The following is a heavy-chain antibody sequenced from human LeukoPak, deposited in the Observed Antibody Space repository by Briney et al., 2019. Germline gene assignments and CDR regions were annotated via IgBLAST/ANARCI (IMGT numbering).Heavy chain of an antibody. J-gene: IGHJ6*03. CDR3: ARLRNYYGSGSWGFMDV. CDR1: GFTFSTYE. D-gene: IGHD3-10*01. V-gene: IGHV3-48*03. Sequence: PGGPLRLSCAASGFTFSTYEMNWVRQAPGRGLQWVSYINNSGRNIYYADSVKGRFTISRDNAKNSLYLQMNSLRAEDTAVYYCARLRNYYGSGSWGFMDVWGKGTTVTISS. CDR2: INNSGRNI.